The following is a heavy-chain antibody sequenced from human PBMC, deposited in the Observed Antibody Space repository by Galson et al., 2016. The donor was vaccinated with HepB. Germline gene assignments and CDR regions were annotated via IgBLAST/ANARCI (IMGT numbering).Heavy chain of an antibody. D-gene: IGHD3-22*01. V-gene: IGHV3-33*08. CDR1: GFSFSDYY. Sequence: SPRLSCAASGFSFSDYYMSWVRQAPGKGLEWVADIWSNGNNKYYADSVRDRFSVSRDQAKNTLYMQMNSLRAEDTAVYYCARDSDTSGLHWYFDLWGRGTLVTVSS. CDR3: ARDSDTSGLHWYFDL. J-gene: IGHJ2*01. CDR2: IWSNGNNK.